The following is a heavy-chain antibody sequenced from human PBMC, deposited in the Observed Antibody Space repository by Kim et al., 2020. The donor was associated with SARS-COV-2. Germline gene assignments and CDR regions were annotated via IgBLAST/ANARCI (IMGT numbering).Heavy chain of an antibody. Sequence: GGSLRLSCAASGLSFSNAWMSWVRQAPGKGLEWVGRSKSETDGGTTDYAAPVKGRFTISRDDSKNTVYLQMNSLKTEDTAVYYCTTAPHNPPYFYDSSWGQGTLVSVSS. V-gene: IGHV3-15*01. CDR3: TTAPHNPPYFYDSS. J-gene: IGHJ4*02. CDR2: SKSETDGGTT. D-gene: IGHD3-22*01. CDR1: GLSFSNAW.